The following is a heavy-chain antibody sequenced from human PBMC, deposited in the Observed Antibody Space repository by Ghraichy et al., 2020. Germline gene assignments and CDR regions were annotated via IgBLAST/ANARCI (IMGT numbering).Heavy chain of an antibody. CDR2: INSDGSST. J-gene: IGHJ5*02. D-gene: IGHD3-16*02. CDR3: ARGIMITFGGVIVQRNNWFDP. V-gene: IGHV3-74*01. CDR1: GFTFSSYW. Sequence: GGSLRLSCAASGFTFSSYWMHWVRQAPGKGLVWVSRINSDGSSTSYADSVKGRFTISRDNAKNTLYLQMNSLRAEDTAVYYCARGIMITFGGVIVQRNNWFDPWGQGTLVTVSS.